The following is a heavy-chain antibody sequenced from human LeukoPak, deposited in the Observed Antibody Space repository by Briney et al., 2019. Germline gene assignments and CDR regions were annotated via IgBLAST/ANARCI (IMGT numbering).Heavy chain of an antibody. J-gene: IGHJ6*04. CDR3: AELGITMIGGV. CDR2: INWNGGST. D-gene: IGHD3-10*02. V-gene: IGHV3-20*04. Sequence: GGSLRLSCAASGFTFDDYGMSWVRQAPGKGLEWVSGINWNGGSTGYADSVRGRFTISRDNAKNSLYLQMSSLRAEDTAVYYCAELGITMIGGVWGKGTTVTISS. CDR1: GFTFDDYG.